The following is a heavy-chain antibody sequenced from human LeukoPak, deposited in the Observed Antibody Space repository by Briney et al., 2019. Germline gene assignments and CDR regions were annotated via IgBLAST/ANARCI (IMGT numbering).Heavy chain of an antibody. CDR2: ISAGGDIT. CDR1: GFTFSSYA. V-gene: IGHV3-23*01. Sequence: GGSLRLSCTASGFTFSSYAMSWVRQAPGKGLEWISSISAGGDITHYADSMQGRFTISRDNSKNTLYLQMNSLRAEDTAVYYCAKESPQFDYWGQGNLVTVSS. J-gene: IGHJ4*02. CDR3: AKESPQFDY.